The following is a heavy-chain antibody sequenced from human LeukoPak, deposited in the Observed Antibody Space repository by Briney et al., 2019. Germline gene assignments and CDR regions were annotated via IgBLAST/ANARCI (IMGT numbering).Heavy chain of an antibody. Sequence: GGSLRLSCAASGFTFTRHSMNWVRQAPGKGLEWVSYISSSSTTIYYADSVKGRFTISRDNAKNSLYLQMNSLRAEDTAVYYWARDYYGDYFSDYWGQGTLVTVSS. CDR3: ARDYYGDYFSDY. CDR2: ISSSSTTI. D-gene: IGHD4-17*01. V-gene: IGHV3-48*01. J-gene: IGHJ4*02. CDR1: GFTFTRHS.